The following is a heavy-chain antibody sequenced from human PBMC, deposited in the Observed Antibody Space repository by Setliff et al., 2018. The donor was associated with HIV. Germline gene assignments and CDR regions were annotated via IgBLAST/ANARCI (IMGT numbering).Heavy chain of an antibody. V-gene: IGHV4-39*01. CDR2: IYYSGST. D-gene: IGHD3-3*01. J-gene: IGHJ6*03. Sequence: SETLSLTCTVSGHSISSSNYYWGWIRQPPGRGLEWIGSIYYSGSTYYNPSLKSRVTISVDTSKNQFSLKLSSVTAADTAVYYCARHVVVFGVVIIVDYYMDVWGKGTTVTSP. CDR1: GHSISSSNYY. CDR3: ARHVVVFGVVIIVDYYMDV.